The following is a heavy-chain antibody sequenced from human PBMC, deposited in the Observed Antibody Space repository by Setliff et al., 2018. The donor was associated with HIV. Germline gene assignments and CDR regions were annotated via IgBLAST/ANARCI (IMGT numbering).Heavy chain of an antibody. CDR3: ARHNTGYSYGYDYYYYYMDV. D-gene: IGHD5-18*01. CDR1: GGSISSSSYY. V-gene: IGHV4-39*01. CDR2: IYYSGST. Sequence: SETLSLTCTVSGGSISSSSYYWGWIRQPPGKGLEWIGSIYYSGSTYYNPSLKSRVTISVDTSKNQFSLKLSPVTAADTAVYYCARHNTGYSYGYDYYYYYMDVWGKGTTVTVSS. J-gene: IGHJ6*03.